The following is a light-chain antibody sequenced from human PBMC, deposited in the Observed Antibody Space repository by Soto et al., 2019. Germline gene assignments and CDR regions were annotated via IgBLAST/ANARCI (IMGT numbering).Light chain of an antibody. CDR2: DVS. CDR3: SSYTTYSTLVV. Sequence: QSALTQPASVSGSPGQSITISCTGTSSDVGNYNYVSWYQQHPGKAPKLMIYDVSNRPSGVSNRFSGSKSGNTASLTISGLQAEDEADYYCSSYTTYSTLVVFGGGTQLTVL. V-gene: IGLV2-14*01. J-gene: IGLJ2*01. CDR1: SSDVGNYNY.